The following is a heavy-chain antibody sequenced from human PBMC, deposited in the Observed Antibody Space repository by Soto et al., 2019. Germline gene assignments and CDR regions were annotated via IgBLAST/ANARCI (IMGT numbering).Heavy chain of an antibody. CDR2: IYYSGST. CDR1: GGSISSSWYY. Sequence: PSETLSLTCTVSGGSISSSWYYWGWIRQPPGKGLEWIGSIYYSGSTYYNPSLKSRVTISVDTPKNQFSLKLSSVTAADTAVYYCARQGVGVTAWFDPWGQGTLVTVSS. D-gene: IGHD1-26*01. CDR3: ARQGVGVTAWFDP. J-gene: IGHJ5*02. V-gene: IGHV4-39*01.